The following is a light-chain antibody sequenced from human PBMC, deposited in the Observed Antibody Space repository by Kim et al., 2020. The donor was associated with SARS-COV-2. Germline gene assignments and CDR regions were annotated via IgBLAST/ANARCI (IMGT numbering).Light chain of an antibody. V-gene: IGLV3-1*01. J-gene: IGLJ2*01. Sequence: SVSPGQTATLSCSGDELGHRYTSWYQQKPGQSPVLVIYQDIKRPSGIPERFSGSNSGNTATLTISGTQTMDEADYYCQAWDTSVVFGGGTQLTVL. CDR3: QAWDTSVV. CDR1: ELGHRY. CDR2: QDI.